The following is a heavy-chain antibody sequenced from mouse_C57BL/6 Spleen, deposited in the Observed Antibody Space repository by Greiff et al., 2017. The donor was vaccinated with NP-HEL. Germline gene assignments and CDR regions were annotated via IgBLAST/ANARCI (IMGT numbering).Heavy chain of an antibody. CDR3: TRVLNYYGSSYAMDY. CDR1: GFTFSSYA. CDR2: ISSGGDYI. Sequence: EVKLMESGEGLVKPGGSLKLSCAASGFTFSSYAMSWVRQTPEKRLEWVAYISSGGDYIYYADTVKGRFTISRDNARNTLYLQMSSLKSEDTAMYYCTRVLNYYGSSYAMDYWGQGTSVTVSS. D-gene: IGHD1-1*01. V-gene: IGHV5-9-1*02. J-gene: IGHJ4*01.